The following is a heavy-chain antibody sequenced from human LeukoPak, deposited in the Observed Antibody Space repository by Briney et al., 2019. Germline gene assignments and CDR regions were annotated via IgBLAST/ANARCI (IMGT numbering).Heavy chain of an antibody. CDR2: MSVSGGST. J-gene: IGHJ1*01. D-gene: IGHD3-22*01. CDR3: AKDGVGDSSGYYLLEH. CDR1: GYRFSTYS. V-gene: IGHV3-23*01. Sequence: GGSLRLSCAASGYRFSTYSMSWVRQAPGKGLEWVSAMSVSGGSTYYADSVKGRFTVSRDSSKNTLYLEMRSLRGEDTAVYYCAKDGVGDSSGYYLLEHWGQGTLVTVSS.